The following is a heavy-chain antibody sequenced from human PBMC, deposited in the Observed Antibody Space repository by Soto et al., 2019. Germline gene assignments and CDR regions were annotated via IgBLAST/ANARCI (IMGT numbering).Heavy chain of an antibody. CDR3: ATDGVTMVRGAIAPFDY. D-gene: IGHD3-10*01. CDR1: GYTLTELS. CDR2: FDPEDGET. J-gene: IGHJ4*02. Sequence: GASVKVSFKVSGYTLTELSMDWVRQAPGKGLEWMGGFDPEDGETIYAQKFQGRVTMTEDTSTDTAYMELSSLRSEDTAVYYCATDGVTMVRGAIAPFDYWGQGTLVTVSS. V-gene: IGHV1-24*01.